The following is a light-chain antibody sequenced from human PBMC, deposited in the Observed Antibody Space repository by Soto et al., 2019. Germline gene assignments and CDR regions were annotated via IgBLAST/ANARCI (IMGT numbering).Light chain of an antibody. J-gene: IGLJ7*01. CDR1: SSNIGNNL. CDR3: VAWDDSLRCAV. V-gene: IGLV1-47*01. Sequence: QPVLTQAPSASGTPGQSVTISCSGSSSNIGNNLVYWYQQVPGTAPKLLIYANSQRPSGVPDRFSGSKSGTSASLAISGLRSEDEADYYCVAWDDSLRCAVFGGGTQLTVL. CDR2: ANS.